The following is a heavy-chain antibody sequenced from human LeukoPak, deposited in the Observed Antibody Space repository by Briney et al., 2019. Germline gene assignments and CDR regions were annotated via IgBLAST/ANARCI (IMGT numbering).Heavy chain of an antibody. CDR2: IYYSGST. J-gene: IGHJ4*02. CDR1: GGSISSYF. CDR3: ARDYDSSGYYDY. D-gene: IGHD3-22*01. V-gene: IGHV4-59*08. Sequence: SETLSLTCTVSGGSISSYFWSWIRQPPGKGLEWIGYIYYSGSTNYNPSLKSRVTISVDTSKNQVSLKLSSVTAADTAVYYCARDYDSSGYYDYWGQGTLVTVSS.